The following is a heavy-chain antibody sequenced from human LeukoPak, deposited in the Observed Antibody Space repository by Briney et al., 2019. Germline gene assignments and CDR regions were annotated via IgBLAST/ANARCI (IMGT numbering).Heavy chain of an antibody. J-gene: IGHJ4*02. V-gene: IGHV3-23*01. Sequence: GGSLRLSCTASGFTFSTYAMSWVRQAPGKGLEWVSAISGDGGTIYYAGSVKGRFTISRDNAKNSLYLQMNSLRAEDTAVYYCGVAGRAPIDYWGQGTLVTVSS. CDR2: ISGDGGTI. CDR3: GVAGRAPIDY. D-gene: IGHD6-19*01. CDR1: GFTFSTYA.